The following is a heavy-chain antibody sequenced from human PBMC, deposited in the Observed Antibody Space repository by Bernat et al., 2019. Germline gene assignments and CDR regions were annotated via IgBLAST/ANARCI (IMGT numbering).Heavy chain of an antibody. J-gene: IGHJ4*02. V-gene: IGHV3-23*01. CDR1: GFTFSNYV. Sequence: EVQLLESGGGLIQPGGSLRLSCAASGFTFSNYVMSWVRQAPGKGLEWVSGISGSGSSTYYPDSVQGRFTISRDNSKNTLYLQMTILRAADTAIYYCAIAPKYWGEGTLVTVSS. CDR3: AIAPKY. CDR2: ISGSGSST.